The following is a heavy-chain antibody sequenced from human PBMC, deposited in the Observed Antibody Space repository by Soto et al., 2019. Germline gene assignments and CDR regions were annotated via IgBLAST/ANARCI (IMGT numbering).Heavy chain of an antibody. CDR2: VNPSGGST. CDR3: AREENCSDGICYSEYFQR. J-gene: IGHJ1*01. D-gene: IGHD2-15*01. Sequence: ASVKVSCKASGYIFTAYSMHWVRQAPGQGLEWMGVVNPSGGSTNYAQKFQGRITKTRDTSTSTVYMDLSSLTSEDTAVYYCAREENCSDGICYSEYFQRWGQGTLVTVS. CDR1: GYIFTAYS. V-gene: IGHV1-46*01.